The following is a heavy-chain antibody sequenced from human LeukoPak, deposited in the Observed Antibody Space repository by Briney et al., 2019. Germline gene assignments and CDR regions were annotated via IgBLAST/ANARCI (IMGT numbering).Heavy chain of an antibody. CDR3: ARDRGSRGYFDY. CDR2: INPNSGGT. Sequence: ASVKVSCKASGYTFTGYYMHWVRQAPGQGLEWMGRINPNSGGTNYAQKVQGRVTMTRDTSISTAYMELSRLRSDDTAVYYCARDRGSRGYFDYWGQGTLVTVSS. J-gene: IGHJ4*02. V-gene: IGHV1-2*06. CDR1: GYTFTGYY. D-gene: IGHD5-24*01.